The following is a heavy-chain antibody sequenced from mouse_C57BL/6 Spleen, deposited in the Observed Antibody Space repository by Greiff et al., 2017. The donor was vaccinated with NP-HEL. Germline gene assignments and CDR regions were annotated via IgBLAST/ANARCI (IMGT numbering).Heavy chain of an antibody. J-gene: IGHJ2*01. CDR1: GYAFSSYW. CDR3: ARDDYDEGDYFDY. V-gene: IGHV1-80*01. CDR2: IYPGDGDT. D-gene: IGHD2-4*01. Sequence: VQLQQSGAELVKPGASVKISCKASGYAFSSYWMNWVKQRPGKGLEWIGQIYPGDGDTNYNGKFKGKATLTADKSSSTAYMQLRSLTSEDSAVYFCARDDYDEGDYFDYWGQGTTLTVSS.